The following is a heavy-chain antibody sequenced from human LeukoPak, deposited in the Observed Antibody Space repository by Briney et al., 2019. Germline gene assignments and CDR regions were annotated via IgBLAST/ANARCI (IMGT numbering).Heavy chain of an antibody. D-gene: IGHD3-3*01. CDR1: GYTLTELS. Sequence: ASVKISCKVSGYTLTELSMHWVRQAPGKGLEWMGGFDPEDGETIYAQKFQGRVIMTEDTSTDTAYMELNSLRSDDTAVYYCARASSITIFDYWGQGTLVTVSS. CDR2: FDPEDGET. J-gene: IGHJ4*02. CDR3: ARASSITIFDY. V-gene: IGHV1-24*01.